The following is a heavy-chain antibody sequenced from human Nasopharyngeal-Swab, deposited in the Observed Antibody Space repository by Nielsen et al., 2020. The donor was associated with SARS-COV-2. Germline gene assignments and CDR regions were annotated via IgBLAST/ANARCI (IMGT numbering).Heavy chain of an antibody. CDR3: TRDIGGKYGY. Sequence: GDSLKISCTASGYTFSSYWMHWVRQVPGKGLLWVSRINIDESVRDCADSVKGRFTISRDNARNTLYLQMNSLRGDDTAVYYCTRDIGGKYGYWGQGNLVTVSS. V-gene: IGHV3-74*01. D-gene: IGHD4-23*01. J-gene: IGHJ4*02. CDR1: GYTFSSYW. CDR2: INIDESVR.